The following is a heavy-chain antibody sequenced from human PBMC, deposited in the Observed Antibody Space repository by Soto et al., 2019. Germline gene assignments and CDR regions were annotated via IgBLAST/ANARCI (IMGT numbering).Heavy chain of an antibody. Sequence: QVQLVESGGGVVQPGRSLRLSCAASGFTFSSYGMHWIRQAPGKGLESVAVIWYDGSNKYYADSVKGRFTISRDNSKNTLYLQMNSLRAEDTAVYYCARDRELPWKYYYGMDVWGQGTTVTVSS. D-gene: IGHD1-1*01. CDR2: IWYDGSNK. J-gene: IGHJ6*02. V-gene: IGHV3-33*01. CDR3: ARDRELPWKYYYGMDV. CDR1: GFTFSSYG.